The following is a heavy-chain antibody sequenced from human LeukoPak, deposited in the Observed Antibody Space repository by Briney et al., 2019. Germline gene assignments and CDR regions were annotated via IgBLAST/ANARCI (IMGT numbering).Heavy chain of an antibody. Sequence: SETLSLTCTVSGGSISSSSYYWGWIRQPPEKGLEWIGTIYYSGSTYYNPSLKSRVTISVDTSKNQFSLKLSSVTAADTAVYYCARDCPYSSSWYPSGLCYWGQGTLVTVSS. D-gene: IGHD6-13*01. V-gene: IGHV4-39*07. CDR3: ARDCPYSSSWYPSGLCY. J-gene: IGHJ4*02. CDR1: GGSISSSSYY. CDR2: IYYSGST.